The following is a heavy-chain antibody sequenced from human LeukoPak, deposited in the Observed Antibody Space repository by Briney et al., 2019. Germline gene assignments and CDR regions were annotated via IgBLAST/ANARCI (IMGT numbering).Heavy chain of an antibody. CDR2: ISGSGGST. D-gene: IGHD6-13*01. J-gene: IGHJ4*02. CDR3: AKVSYRGIAAAGIGYFDY. V-gene: IGHV3-23*01. CDR1: GFTFSSYA. Sequence: GGSLRLSCAASGFTFSSYAMSWVRQAPGKGLEWVSAISGSGGSTYYADSVKGRFTISKDNSKNTLYLQMNSLRAEDTAVYYCAKVSYRGIAAAGIGYFDYWGQGTLVTVSS.